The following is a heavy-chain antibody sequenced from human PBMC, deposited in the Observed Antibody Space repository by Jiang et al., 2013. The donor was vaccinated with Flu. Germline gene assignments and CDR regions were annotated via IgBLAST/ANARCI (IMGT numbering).Heavy chain of an antibody. CDR3: ARWDSSGYRPMYYFGY. CDR2: IYYSGIT. J-gene: IGHJ4*02. D-gene: IGHD3-22*01. CDR1: GGSISSGGYY. Sequence: GSGLVKPSQTLSLTCTVSGGSISSGGYYWSWIRQHPGKGLEWIGYIYYSGITYYNPSLKSRVTISVDTSKNQFSLKLSSVTAADTAVYYCARWDSSGYRPMYYFGYWGQGTLVTVSS. V-gene: IGHV4-31*03.